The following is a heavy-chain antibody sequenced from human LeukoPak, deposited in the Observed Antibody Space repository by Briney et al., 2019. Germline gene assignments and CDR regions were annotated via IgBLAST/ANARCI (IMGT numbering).Heavy chain of an antibody. J-gene: IGHJ4*02. CDR3: ARDGDNSHFDY. Sequence: GGSLRLSCAASGFTSSSYEMNWVRQAPGKGLEWVSYFSSSGSTIYYADSVKGRSTISRNNANNSLYLQMNSLRAAATAVYYCARDGDNSHFDYWGQGTLVTVSS. D-gene: IGHD5-24*01. CDR1: GFTSSSYE. V-gene: IGHV3-48*03. CDR2: FSSSGSTI.